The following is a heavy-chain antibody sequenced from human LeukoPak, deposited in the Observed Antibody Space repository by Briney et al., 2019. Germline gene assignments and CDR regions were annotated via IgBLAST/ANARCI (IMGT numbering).Heavy chain of an antibody. Sequence: ASVKVSCKASGYTFTSYAMNWVRQAPGQGLEWMGWINTNTGNPTYAQGFTGRFVFSLDTSVSTAYLQISSLKAEDTAVYYCARDAPYYDILNGYYYYLDYWGQGTLVTVSS. V-gene: IGHV7-4-1*02. CDR3: ARDAPYYDILNGYYYYLDY. D-gene: IGHD3-9*01. J-gene: IGHJ4*02. CDR2: INTNTGNP. CDR1: GYTFTSYA.